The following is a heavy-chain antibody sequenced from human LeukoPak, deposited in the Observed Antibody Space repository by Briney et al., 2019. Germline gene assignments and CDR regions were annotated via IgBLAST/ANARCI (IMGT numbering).Heavy chain of an antibody. V-gene: IGHV3-33*08. CDR1: GFTFSSYA. J-gene: IGHJ4*02. D-gene: IGHD2-8*01. CDR2: IWYDGSNK. Sequence: GGSLRLSCAASGFTFSSYAMTWVRQAPGKGLEWVAVIWYDGSNKYYADSVKGRFTISRDNSKNTLYLQMNSLRAEDTAVYYCAREMVYLDYWGQGTLVTVSS. CDR3: AREMVYLDY.